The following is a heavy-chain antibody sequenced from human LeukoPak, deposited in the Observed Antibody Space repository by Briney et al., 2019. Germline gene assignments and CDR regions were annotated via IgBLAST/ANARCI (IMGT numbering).Heavy chain of an antibody. V-gene: IGHV4-4*07. CDR2: IYTSGST. D-gene: IGHD4-17*01. CDR3: ARDSWAFYGDYANWFDP. CDR1: GGSISSYY. J-gene: IGHJ5*02. Sequence: SETLSLTCTVSGGSISSYYWSWIRQPAGKGLEWIGRIYTSGSTNYNPSLKSRVTMSVDTSKNQFSLKLSSVTAADTAVYYCARDSWAFYGDYANWFDPWGQGTLVTVSS.